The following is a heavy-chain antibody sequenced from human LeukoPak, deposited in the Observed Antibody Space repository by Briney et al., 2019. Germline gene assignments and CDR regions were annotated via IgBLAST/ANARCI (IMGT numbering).Heavy chain of an antibody. V-gene: IGHV3-33*07. Sequence: QPGRSLTLSCAASGFIFRNYGRYWVRQPPGKGMEWVAVIWHDGSAEFYADSVKCRFSIYRDDSKNTVYLQMNSLRVEDTALYYCARDSRGGWSGYFDLWGQGIVVTVSS. J-gene: IGHJ4*02. CDR2: IWHDGSAE. CDR1: GFIFRNYG. CDR3: ARDSRGGWSGYFDL. D-gene: IGHD6-19*01.